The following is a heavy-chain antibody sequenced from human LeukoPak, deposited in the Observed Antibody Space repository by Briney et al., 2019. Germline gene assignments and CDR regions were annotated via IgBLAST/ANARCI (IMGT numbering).Heavy chain of an antibody. D-gene: IGHD3-22*01. CDR2: INHSGST. V-gene: IGHV4-34*01. J-gene: IGHJ4*02. CDR1: GGSFSGYY. Sequence: SETLSLTCAVYGGSFSGYYWSWIRQPPGKGLEWIGEINHSGSTNYNPSLKSRVTISVDTSKNQFSLKLSSVTAADTAVYYCARGGQGYYDSSGYSTDSLDYWGQGTLVTVSS. CDR3: ARGGQGYYDSSGYSTDSLDY.